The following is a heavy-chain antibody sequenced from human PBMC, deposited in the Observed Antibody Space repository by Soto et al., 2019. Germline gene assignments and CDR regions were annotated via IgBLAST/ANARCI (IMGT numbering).Heavy chain of an antibody. Sequence: EVQLVESGGGLVQPGRSLRLSCAASGFSFDDYAMIWVRQAPGEGLEWVAGISWNDVTVRYADSVQGRFIISRDNSKSSPSLQMSSLSTEDRALYYFSKDVVAASFTFIESRCQGTLVTVSS. V-gene: IGHV3-9*01. J-gene: IGHJ5*01. D-gene: IGHD3-22*01. CDR3: SKDVVAASFTFIES. CDR1: GFSFDDYA. CDR2: ISWNDVTV.